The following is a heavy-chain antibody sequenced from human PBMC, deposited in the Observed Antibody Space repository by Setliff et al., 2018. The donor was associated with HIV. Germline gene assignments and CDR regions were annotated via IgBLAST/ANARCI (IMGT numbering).Heavy chain of an antibody. CDR1: GFTFSICA. J-gene: IGHJ4*02. V-gene: IGHV3-30*18. Sequence: GGSLRLSCAASGFTFSICAMHWVRQAPGKGLEWVAVTSYDGSNKYYADSVKGRFTISRDNSKSTLYLQMNTLRAEDTAVYYCAKRGHYYDSSGDWSFDYWGQGTLVTVSS. D-gene: IGHD3-22*01. CDR2: TSYDGSNK. CDR3: AKRGHYYDSSGDWSFDY.